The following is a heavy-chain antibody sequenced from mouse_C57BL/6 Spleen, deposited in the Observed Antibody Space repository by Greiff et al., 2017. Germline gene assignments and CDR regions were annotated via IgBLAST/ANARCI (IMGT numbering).Heavy chain of an antibody. V-gene: IGHV1-19*01. CDR3: SSGTDYAMDY. D-gene: IGHD4-1*01. CDR2: INPYNGGT. CDR1: GYTFTDYY. J-gene: IGHJ4*01. Sequence: VQLQQSGPVLVKPGASVKMSCKASGYTFTDYYMNWVKQSHGKSLEWIGVINPYNGGTSYNQKFKGKATLTVDKSSSTAYMELNSLTSEDSAVYYCSSGTDYAMDYWGQGTSVTVSS.